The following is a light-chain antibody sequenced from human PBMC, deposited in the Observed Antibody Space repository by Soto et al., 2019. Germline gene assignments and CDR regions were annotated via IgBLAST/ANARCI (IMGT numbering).Light chain of an antibody. J-gene: IGLJ1*01. Sequence: QSVLTQPPSASGTPGQRITISCYGSSSNIGSFSVYWFQQLPVTAPKLLIYKNDHRPSWVPDRCSGSKSGTSASLAISGLRSEDEADYSCATWDDSVSGYVFGTGTKLTVL. V-gene: IGLV1-47*01. CDR1: SSNIGSFS. CDR2: KND. CDR3: ATWDDSVSGYV.